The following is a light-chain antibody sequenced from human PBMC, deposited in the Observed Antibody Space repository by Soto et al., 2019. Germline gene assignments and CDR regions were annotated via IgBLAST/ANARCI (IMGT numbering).Light chain of an antibody. CDR2: EVS. CDR1: SSDVGGYNY. Sequence: QSALTQPASVSGSPGQSITISCTGTSSDVGGYNYVSWYQHHPGKAPKLVIYEVSKRPSGVPDRFSGSKSGNTASLTVSGLHAEDEADYYCSSHVGINNVLFGGGTKLTVL. J-gene: IGLJ2*01. CDR3: SSHVGINNVL. V-gene: IGLV2-8*01.